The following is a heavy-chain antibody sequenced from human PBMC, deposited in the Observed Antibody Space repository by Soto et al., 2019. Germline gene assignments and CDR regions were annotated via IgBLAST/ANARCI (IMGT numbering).Heavy chain of an antibody. D-gene: IGHD5-18*01. Sequence: SETLSLTCTVSGGSISSYDWSWIRQPPGKGLEWIGYIYYSGSTNYNPSLKSRVTISVDTSKNQFSLKLSSVTAADTAVYYCARLDTAMASFDYWGQGTLVTVS. J-gene: IGHJ4*02. CDR3: ARLDTAMASFDY. V-gene: IGHV4-59*08. CDR1: GGSISSYD. CDR2: IYYSGST.